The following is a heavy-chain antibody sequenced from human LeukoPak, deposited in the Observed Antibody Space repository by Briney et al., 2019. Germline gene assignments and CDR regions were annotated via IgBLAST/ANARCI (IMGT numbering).Heavy chain of an antibody. V-gene: IGHV7-4-1*02. D-gene: IGHD6-13*01. CDR3: ARAEAAAGTNWFDP. Sequence: ASVKVSCKASGYTFTSYAMNWVRQAPGQGLEWMGWINTNTGNPTYAQGFTGRFVFSLDTSVSTAYLQISSLKAEDTAVYYCARAEAAAGTNWFDPWGQGTLVTVSS. CDR2: INTNTGNP. CDR1: GYTFTSYA. J-gene: IGHJ5*02.